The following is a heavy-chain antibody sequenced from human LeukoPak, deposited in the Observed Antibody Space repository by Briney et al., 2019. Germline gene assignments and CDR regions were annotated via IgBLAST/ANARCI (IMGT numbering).Heavy chain of an antibody. CDR1: GGSFSGYY. V-gene: IGHV4-34*01. D-gene: IGHD2-21*01. J-gene: IGHJ4*02. CDR3: ARVAVIGYFDY. CDR2: INHSGST. Sequence: SETLSLTCVVYGGSFSGYYWSWIRQPPGKGLEWIGEINHSGSTNYNPSLKSRVTISVDKSKNQFSLQLSFVTAADTAVYYCARVAVIGYFDYWGQGTLVTVSS.